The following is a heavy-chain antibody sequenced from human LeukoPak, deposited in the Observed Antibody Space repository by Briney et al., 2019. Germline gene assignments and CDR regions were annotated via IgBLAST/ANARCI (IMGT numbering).Heavy chain of an antibody. CDR1: GGSISSGYY. D-gene: IGHD1-26*01. J-gene: IGHJ4*02. Sequence: SQTLSLTCTVSGGSISSGYYWGWIRQPPGKGLEWIGGIYHSGSTYYNPSLKSRVTISVDTSKNQFSLKVSSVTAADTAVYYCARHWRASTWFDYWGQGTLVTVSS. CDR3: ARHWRASTWFDY. CDR2: IYHSGST. V-gene: IGHV4-38-2*02.